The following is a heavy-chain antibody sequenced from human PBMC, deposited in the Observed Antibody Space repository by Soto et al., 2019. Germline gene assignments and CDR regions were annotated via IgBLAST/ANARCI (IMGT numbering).Heavy chain of an antibody. J-gene: IGHJ5*02. CDR1: ADSISSYY. CDR3: ARHGNWNYGVDWFAP. D-gene: IGHD1-7*01. Sequence: PSETLSLTCTVSADSISSYYWSWIRQSPGKGLEWIGYSHYSGRTNSNPSLTSRVTISLDTSKGQFSLKLRSVTAADTAVYYCARHGNWNYGVDWFAPWGQGALVTVSS. V-gene: IGHV4-59*08. CDR2: SHYSGRT.